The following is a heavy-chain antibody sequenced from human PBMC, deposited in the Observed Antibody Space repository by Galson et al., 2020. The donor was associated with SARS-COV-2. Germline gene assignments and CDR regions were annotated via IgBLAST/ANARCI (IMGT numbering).Heavy chain of an antibody. CDR2: IYHSGST. CDR3: ARGVERDYVYWFDP. Sequence: SETLSLTCAVSGGSISSGGYSWSWIRQPPGKGLEWIGYIYHSGSTYYNPSLKSRVTISVDRSKNQFSLKLSSVTAADTAVYYCARGVERDYVYWFDPWGQGTLVTVSS. CDR1: GGSISSGGYS. J-gene: IGHJ5*02. D-gene: IGHD3-16*01. V-gene: IGHV4-30-2*01.